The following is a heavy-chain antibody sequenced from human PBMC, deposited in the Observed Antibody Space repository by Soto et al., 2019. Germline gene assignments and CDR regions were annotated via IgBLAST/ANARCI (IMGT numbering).Heavy chain of an antibody. V-gene: IGHV3-33*01. CDR2: IWYDGSNK. CDR1: GSTFSSYG. CDR3: ARWEGTGRGFDC. J-gene: IGHJ4*02. D-gene: IGHD3-10*01. Sequence: QVQLVESGGGVVQPGRSLRLSCAASGSTFSSYGMHWVRQAPGKGLEWVALIWYDGSNKDYADSVKGRFTISRDNVKNKLVLQMSSLRVEDTAVYCWARWEGTGRGFDCWGQGTLVTVSS.